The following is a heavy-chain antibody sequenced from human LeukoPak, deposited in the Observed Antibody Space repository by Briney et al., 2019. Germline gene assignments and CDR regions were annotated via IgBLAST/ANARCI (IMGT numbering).Heavy chain of an antibody. CDR3: AKSGIAAAGQRGYFDY. Sequence: PGGSLRLSCAASGFTFSTYGIHWVRQAPGKGLEWVEVISNDGSNKYYADSVKGRFTISRDNSKNTVYLQMNSLRGEDTAVYYCAKSGIAAAGQRGYFDYWGQGTLVTVSS. CDR1: GFTFSTYG. CDR2: ISNDGSNK. D-gene: IGHD6-13*01. J-gene: IGHJ4*02. V-gene: IGHV3-30*18.